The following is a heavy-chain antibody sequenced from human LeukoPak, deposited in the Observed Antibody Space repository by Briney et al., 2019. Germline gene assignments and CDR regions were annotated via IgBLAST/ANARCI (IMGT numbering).Heavy chain of an antibody. J-gene: IGHJ1*01. D-gene: IGHD3-10*01. Sequence: ASVKVSCKASGGTFSSYAISWVRQAPGQGLEWMGGIIPIFGTANYAQKFQGRVTITADESTSTAYMELSSLRSEDTAVYYCARAAYYYGSGSREYFQHWGQGTQVTVSS. V-gene: IGHV1-69*13. CDR3: ARAAYYYGSGSREYFQH. CDR2: IIPIFGTA. CDR1: GGTFSSYA.